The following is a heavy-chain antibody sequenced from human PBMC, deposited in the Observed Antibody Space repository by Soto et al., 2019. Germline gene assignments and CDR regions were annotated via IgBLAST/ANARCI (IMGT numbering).Heavy chain of an antibody. Sequence: GGSLRLSCAASGFTFSSYSMNWVRQAPGKGLEWVSYISSSSSTIYYADSVKGRFTISRDNAKNSLYLQMNSLRAEDTAVYYCARVMGVVVPAAAYWGQGTLVTVSS. CDR2: ISSSSSTI. CDR1: GFTFSSYS. J-gene: IGHJ4*02. V-gene: IGHV3-48*01. CDR3: ARVMGVVVPAAAY. D-gene: IGHD2-2*01.